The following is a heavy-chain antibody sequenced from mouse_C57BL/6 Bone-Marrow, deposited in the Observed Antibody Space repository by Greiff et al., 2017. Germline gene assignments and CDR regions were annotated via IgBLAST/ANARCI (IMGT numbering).Heavy chain of an antibody. V-gene: IGHV1-55*01. D-gene: IGHD1-1*01. CDR3: AQIAYYYGSSYWYFDV. CDR1: GYTFTSYW. Sequence: QVQLQQPGAELVKPGASVKMSCKASGYTFTSYWITWVKQRPGQGLEWIGDFYPGSGSTNSNEKFKSKATLTVDTSSSTAYMQLRSLTSEDSAVYYCAQIAYYYGSSYWYFDVWGTGTTVTVSS. CDR2: FYPGSGST. J-gene: IGHJ1*03.